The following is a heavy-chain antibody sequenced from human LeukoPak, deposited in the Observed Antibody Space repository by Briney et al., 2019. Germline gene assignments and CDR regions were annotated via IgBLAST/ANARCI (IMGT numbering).Heavy chain of an antibody. D-gene: IGHD5-24*01. V-gene: IGHV3-48*02. CDR2: ISSSSTI. CDR1: GFTFSTYS. CDR3: ARASFQRWLQLGGD. Sequence: GGSLRLSCTASGFTFSTYSMNWVRQAPGKGLEWVSYISSSSTIYYADSVKGRFTISRDNAKNSLYLQMNSLRDEDTAVYYCARASFQRWLQLGGDWGQGTLVTVSS. J-gene: IGHJ4*02.